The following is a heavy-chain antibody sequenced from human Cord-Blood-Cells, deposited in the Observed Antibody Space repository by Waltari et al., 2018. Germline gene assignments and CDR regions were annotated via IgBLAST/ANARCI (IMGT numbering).Heavy chain of an antibody. V-gene: IGHV4-34*01. Sequence: QVQLQQWGAGLLKPSETLSLTCAVYGGSFSGYYWSWIRQPPGKGLEWIGEINHSGSTNYRPSLKSRVTISVDTSKNQFSLKLSSVTAADTAVYYCARVLQRYFDLWGRGTLVTVSS. CDR1: GGSFSGYY. CDR3: ARVLQRYFDL. CDR2: INHSGST. J-gene: IGHJ2*01.